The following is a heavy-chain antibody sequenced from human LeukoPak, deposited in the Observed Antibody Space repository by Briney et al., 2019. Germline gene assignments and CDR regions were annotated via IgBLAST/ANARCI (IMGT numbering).Heavy chain of an antibody. CDR2: IYSGAET. D-gene: IGHD6-25*01. J-gene: IGHJ4*02. V-gene: IGHV3-66*01. CDR1: EFTFSSYW. Sequence: GGSLRLSCAASEFTFSSYWMSWVRQAPGKGLEWVSIIYSGAETYHSDSVKGRFTISRDNSENTLYLQMDSLRAEDTAVYYCALIRGSGFPLSYWGQGTLVTVSS. CDR3: ALIRGSGFPLSY.